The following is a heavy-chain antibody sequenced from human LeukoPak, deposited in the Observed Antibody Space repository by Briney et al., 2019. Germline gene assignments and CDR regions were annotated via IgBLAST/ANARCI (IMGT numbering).Heavy chain of an antibody. CDR3: ARSSTMIPEFDY. Sequence: GGSLRLSCAASGFTFSDYYMSWIRQAPGKGLEWVSYISSSGTIYYADSVKGRFTISRDNAKNSLYPQTNSLRAEDTAVYYCARSSTMIPEFDYWGQGTLVTVSS. J-gene: IGHJ4*02. V-gene: IGHV3-11*01. D-gene: IGHD3-22*01. CDR1: GFTFSDYY. CDR2: ISSSGTI.